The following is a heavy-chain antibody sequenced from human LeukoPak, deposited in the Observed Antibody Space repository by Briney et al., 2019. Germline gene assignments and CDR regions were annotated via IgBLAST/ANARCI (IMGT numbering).Heavy chain of an antibody. CDR1: GGSISSSSYY. Sequence: SSETLSLTCTVSGGSISSSSYYWGWIRQPPGKGLEWIGSIYYSGSTYYNPSLKSRVTISVDTSKNQFSLKLSSVTAADTAVYYCATEFYYDTSGYYSLAYWGQGILVTVSS. D-gene: IGHD3-22*01. J-gene: IGHJ4*02. V-gene: IGHV4-39*07. CDR2: IYYSGST. CDR3: ATEFYYDTSGYYSLAY.